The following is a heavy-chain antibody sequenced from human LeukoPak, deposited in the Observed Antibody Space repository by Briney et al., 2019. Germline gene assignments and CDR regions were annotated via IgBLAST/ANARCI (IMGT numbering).Heavy chain of an antibody. V-gene: IGHV4-61*02. CDR3: ARRGYDFWSGYYRAFDI. CDR1: GGSISSGSYY. D-gene: IGHD3-3*01. CDR2: IYTSGST. Sequence: SETLSLTCTVSGGSISSGSYYWSWIRQPAGKGLEWIGRIYTSGSTNYNPSLKSRVTISVDTSKNQFSLKLSSVTAADTAVYYCARRGYDFWSGYYRAFDIWGQGTMVTVSS. J-gene: IGHJ3*02.